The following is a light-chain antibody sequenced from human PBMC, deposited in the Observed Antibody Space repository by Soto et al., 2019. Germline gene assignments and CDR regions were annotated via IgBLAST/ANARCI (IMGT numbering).Light chain of an antibody. V-gene: IGKV3-11*01. CDR1: QSVGKY. J-gene: IGKJ5*01. CDR3: QQRSNWPIT. Sequence: EIVMTQSASTLSLSPGERATLSWWASQSVGKYLVWYQQKTGQAPRLLIYDASNRATGIPARFSGSGYGTDFNLTISSLEPEDLAVYYCQQRSNWPITFGQGTRLEIK. CDR2: DAS.